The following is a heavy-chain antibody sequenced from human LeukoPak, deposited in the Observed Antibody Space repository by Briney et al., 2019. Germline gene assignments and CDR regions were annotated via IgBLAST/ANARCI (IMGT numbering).Heavy chain of an antibody. Sequence: PGGSLRLSCAASGFTFSSYAMSWVRQAPGKGLEWVSAISGSGGSTYYADSVKGRFTISRDNSKNTLYLQMNSLRAEDTAVYYCAKNTRNIVVVTAIRRWGQGTLVTVSS. CDR2: ISGSGGST. CDR1: GFTFSSYA. J-gene: IGHJ4*02. V-gene: IGHV3-23*01. CDR3: AKNTRNIVVVTAIRR. D-gene: IGHD2-21*02.